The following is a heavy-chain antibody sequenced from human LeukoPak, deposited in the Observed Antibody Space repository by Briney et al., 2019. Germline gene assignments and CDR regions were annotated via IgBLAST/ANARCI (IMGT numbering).Heavy chain of an antibody. V-gene: IGHV3-23*01. CDR3: AKEAPGPFYL. J-gene: IGHJ2*01. Sequence: GGSLRLSCAASGFTFSSYAVGWVRQPPGKGLEWVSVIGVSGTSRYYADSVKDRFTISRGNSKSTLYLQMNRLRVEDTAVYYCAKEAPGPFYLWGRGTLVTVSS. CDR1: GFTFSSYA. CDR2: IGVSGTSR.